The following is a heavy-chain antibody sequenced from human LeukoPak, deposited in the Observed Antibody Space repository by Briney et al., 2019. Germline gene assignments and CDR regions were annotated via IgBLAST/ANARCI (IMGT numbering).Heavy chain of an antibody. CDR2: THHSGST. CDR1: GYSISSDNY. CDR3: ASLLWGTTLPPVG. Sequence: SETLSLTCSLSGYSISSDNYLGSIRHPPGKGLDWIGTTHHSGSTYYNPPLRSRVTISMDTSKNQVSLKLSSVTAADTAVYYCASLLWGTTLPPVGWGQGTLVTVSS. J-gene: IGHJ4*02. D-gene: IGHD1-7*01. V-gene: IGHV4-38-2*02.